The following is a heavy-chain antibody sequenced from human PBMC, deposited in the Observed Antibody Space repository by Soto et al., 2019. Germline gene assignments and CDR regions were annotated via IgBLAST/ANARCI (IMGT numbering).Heavy chain of an antibody. CDR3: ARGSNFDY. CDR1: GYTFTTYD. CDR2: MNTNSGNT. J-gene: IGHJ4*02. V-gene: IGHV1-8*01. Sequence: QVQLVQSGAEVRKPGASVKVSCKASGYTFTTYDVNWVRQATGQGLGWMGWMNTNSGNTGYAQKIQGRVTMTRNSSISTAYMELSSLRSEDTAVYYCARGSNFDYWGKGTLVTVSS.